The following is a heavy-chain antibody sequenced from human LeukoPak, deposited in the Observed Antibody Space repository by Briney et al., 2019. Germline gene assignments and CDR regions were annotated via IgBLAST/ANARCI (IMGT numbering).Heavy chain of an antibody. V-gene: IGHV1-8*01. D-gene: IGHD1-26*01. CDR2: MNLNSGNT. CDR1: EYYSTDYD. Sequence: ASVKAFSNASEYYSTDYDHNGGHHTTGQGLEWMGWMNLNSGNTGYAQNFQGRLTITRDTSISTAYMELSTLRSEDTAVYYCARGTGSIDYWGQGTLVTVSS. J-gene: IGHJ4*02. CDR3: ARGTGSIDY.